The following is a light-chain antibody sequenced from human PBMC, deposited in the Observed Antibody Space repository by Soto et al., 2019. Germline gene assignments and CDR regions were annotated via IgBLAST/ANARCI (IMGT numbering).Light chain of an antibody. J-gene: IGKJ2*01. V-gene: IGKV1-39*01. CDR3: QQSYSSGYT. CDR2: AAS. CDR1: QRINTY. Sequence: DIQMTQSPSSLFASVGDRVTITCRASQRINTYLNWYQLRPGKAPNLLIYAASSLQSGVPSRFSGSGSGTDFTLTISSLQPEDFATYYCQQSYSSGYTFGQGTRLEIK.